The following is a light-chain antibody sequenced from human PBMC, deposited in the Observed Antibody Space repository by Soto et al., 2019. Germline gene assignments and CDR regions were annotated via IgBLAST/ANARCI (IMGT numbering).Light chain of an antibody. CDR1: QSVSNF. V-gene: IGKV3-11*01. J-gene: IGKJ4*01. CDR3: QQRTNWPLT. Sequence: EIVLTQSQVTLSLSPGERATLSCRASQSVSNFLAWYQQKPGQAPRLLIYDASKRATGIPARFSGSGSGTDFTLTISSLEPEDFAVYYCQQRTNWPLTFGGGTKVEIK. CDR2: DAS.